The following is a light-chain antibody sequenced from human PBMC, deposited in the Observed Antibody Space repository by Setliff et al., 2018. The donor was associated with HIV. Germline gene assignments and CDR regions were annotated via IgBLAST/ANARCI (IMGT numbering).Light chain of an antibody. V-gene: IGLV2-14*01. CDR3: SSYAITNTLP. CDR1: NSDVGGYNY. CDR2: EVR. J-gene: IGLJ1*01. Sequence: QSALTQPASVSWSPGQSITISCTGTNSDVGGYNYVSWYQQHPGRAPKLIIYEVRNRPSGVSHRFSGSKSGNTASLTISGLQAEDEADYYCSSYAITNTLPFGTGTKVTVL.